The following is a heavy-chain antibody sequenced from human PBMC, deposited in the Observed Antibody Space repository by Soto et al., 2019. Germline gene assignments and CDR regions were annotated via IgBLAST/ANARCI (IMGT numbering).Heavy chain of an antibody. J-gene: IGHJ4*02. CDR3: ARDLRSGYDTYFDY. Sequence: ASVKVSCKASGYTFTGYYMHWVRQAPGQGLEWMGWINPNTGVTNYAQKFRGRVTMTRDTSISTAYMELSRLRSDDTAMYYCARDLRSGYDTYFDYWGQGTLVTAPQ. V-gene: IGHV1-2*02. CDR2: INPNTGVT. CDR1: GYTFTGYY. D-gene: IGHD5-12*01.